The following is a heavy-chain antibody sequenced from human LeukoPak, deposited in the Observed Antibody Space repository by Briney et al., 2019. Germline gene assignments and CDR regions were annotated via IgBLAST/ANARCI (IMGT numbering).Heavy chain of an antibody. Sequence: AGGSLRLSCAASGFIVTGNYMNWVRQAPGKGLEWVSVIYSGGSTFYADSVKGRFTISRDNSKNTLYLQMNSLRAEDTAVYYCAKGKGYSYGHGVDYWGQGTLVTVSS. V-gene: IGHV3-53*01. J-gene: IGHJ4*02. CDR1: GFIVTGNY. CDR2: IYSGGST. D-gene: IGHD5-18*01. CDR3: AKGKGYSYGHGVDY.